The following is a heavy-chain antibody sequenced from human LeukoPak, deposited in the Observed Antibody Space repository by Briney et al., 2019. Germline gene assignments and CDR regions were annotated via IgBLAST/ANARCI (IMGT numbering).Heavy chain of an antibody. CDR2: ISYDGSNK. CDR3: VKGDYYDSSGYSIFDY. D-gene: IGHD3-22*01. CDR1: GFTFSSYG. Sequence: GGSLRLSCAASGFTFSSYGMHWVRQAPGKGLEWVAVISYDGSNKYYADSVKGRFTISRDNSKNTLYLQMNSLRAEDTAVYYCVKGDYYDSSGYSIFDYWGQGTLVTVSS. V-gene: IGHV3-30*18. J-gene: IGHJ4*02.